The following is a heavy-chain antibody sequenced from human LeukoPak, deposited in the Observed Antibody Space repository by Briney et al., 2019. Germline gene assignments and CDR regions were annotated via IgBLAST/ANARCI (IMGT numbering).Heavy chain of an antibody. CDR1: GYTFTGYY. D-gene: IGHD3-22*01. V-gene: IGHV1-2*02. Sequence: GASVKVSCKASGYTFTGYYIHWVRQAPGQGLEWMGWINPNSGGTNYAQKFQGRVTMTRDTSISTAYMELSRLRSDDTAVYYCARGTTLRVVNYFDYWGQGTLVTVSS. J-gene: IGHJ4*02. CDR2: INPNSGGT. CDR3: ARGTTLRVVNYFDY.